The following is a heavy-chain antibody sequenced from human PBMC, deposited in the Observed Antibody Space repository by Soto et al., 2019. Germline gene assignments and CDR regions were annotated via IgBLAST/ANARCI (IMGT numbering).Heavy chain of an antibody. D-gene: IGHD6-6*01. CDR2: ISAYNGNT. CDR3: ARGPPRGQPTIAARTGADNWFDP. Sequence: ASVEVSCEASGYTFTSYGISWVRQAPGQGLEWMGWISAYNGNTNYAQKLQGRVTMTTDTSTSTAYMELRSLRSDDTAVYYCARGPPRGQPTIAARTGADNWFDPWGQGPMITFYS. J-gene: IGHJ5*02. V-gene: IGHV1-18*04. CDR1: GYTFTSYG.